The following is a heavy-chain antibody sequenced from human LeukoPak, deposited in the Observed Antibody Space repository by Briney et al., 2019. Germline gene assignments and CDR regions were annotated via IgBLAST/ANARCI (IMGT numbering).Heavy chain of an antibody. Sequence: ASVKVSCKASGYTFTNYDINWVRQATGQGPEWMGWMNPKSGNTGYAQKFQGRVTMTRNTSISTAYMELSSRRSDDTAVYYCARDQDIVVVVAALRQREMGGFDPWGQGTLVTVSS. CDR3: ARDQDIVVVVAALRQREMGGFDP. CDR2: MNPKSGNT. J-gene: IGHJ5*02. V-gene: IGHV1-8*01. CDR1: GYTFTNYD. D-gene: IGHD2-15*01.